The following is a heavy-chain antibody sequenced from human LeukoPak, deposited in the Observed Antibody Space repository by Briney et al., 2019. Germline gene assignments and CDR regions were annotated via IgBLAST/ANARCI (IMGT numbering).Heavy chain of an antibody. Sequence: GGSLRLSCAASGFTFSSYGMHWVRQAPGKGLEWVAVIWSDGSKKYYADSVKGRFTISTDNSKNTLYLQMNSLRAENTAVYYCARGAPASKTLEKDAFDIWGERTMVTVSS. J-gene: IGHJ3*02. V-gene: IGHV3-30*19. D-gene: IGHD4-23*01. CDR1: GFTFSSYG. CDR3: ARGAPASKTLEKDAFDI. CDR2: IWSDGSKK.